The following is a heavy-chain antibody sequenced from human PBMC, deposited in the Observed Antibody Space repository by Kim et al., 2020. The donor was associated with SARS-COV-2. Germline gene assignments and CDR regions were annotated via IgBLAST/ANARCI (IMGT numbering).Heavy chain of an antibody. CDR1: GYTFTSYD. CDR3: ARGRGQQLVFSYYYYMDV. CDR2: MNPNSGNT. Sequence: QVQLVQSGAEVKKPGASVKVSCKASGYTFTSYDINWVRQATGQGLEWMGWMNPNSGNTGYAQKFQGRVTMTRTTSISTAYMVLSSLRSEDTAVYYCARGRGQQLVFSYYYYMDVWGKGTTVTVSS. D-gene: IGHD6-13*01. V-gene: IGHV1-8*01. J-gene: IGHJ6*03.